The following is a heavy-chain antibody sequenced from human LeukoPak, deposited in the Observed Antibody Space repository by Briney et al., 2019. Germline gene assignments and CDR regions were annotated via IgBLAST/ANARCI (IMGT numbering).Heavy chain of an antibody. V-gene: IGHV1-2*02. D-gene: IGHD1-14*01. Sequence: ASVKVSCKASGYXFTGYYMHWLRLAPGQGREWLGWINPNSGATNYAQKFQGRVTMTRDTSISTAYMELSWLRSDDTAVYYCARVPTYKEPGGNWFDPWGQGTLVTVSS. CDR2: INPNSGAT. CDR3: ARVPTYKEPGGNWFDP. CDR1: GYXFTGYY. J-gene: IGHJ5*02.